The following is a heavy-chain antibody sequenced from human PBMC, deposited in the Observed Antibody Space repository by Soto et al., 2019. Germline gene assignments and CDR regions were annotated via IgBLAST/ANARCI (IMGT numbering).Heavy chain of an antibody. V-gene: IGHV3-23*01. J-gene: IGHJ4*02. D-gene: IGHD4-17*01. CDR3: ARTTPTNSRDY. CDR1: GFTFSSYD. Sequence: EVQLLESGGGLVQPGGSLGLSCAASGFTFSSYDMSWVRQAPGKGLEYVSSISVTGSGTYYADSVKGRFTISRDNSKNTLYLQMNSLRVEDTAVYYCARTTPTNSRDYWGQGTLVTVSS. CDR2: ISVTGSGT.